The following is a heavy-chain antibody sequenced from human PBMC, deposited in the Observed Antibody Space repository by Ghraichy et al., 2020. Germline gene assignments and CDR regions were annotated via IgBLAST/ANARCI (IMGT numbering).Heavy chain of an antibody. Sequence: GESLNISCRASGFSLSNVYMNWVRQAAGQGPEWVGRIASKTDGGTTYYAAPMKDRFTISSDDSHNRLFLQINSLHIEDTAFYYCARGRYAPWGQGTMVTVSS. CDR2: IASKTDGGTT. D-gene: IGHD2-2*01. V-gene: IGHV3-15*04. J-gene: IGHJ3*01. CDR1: GFSLSNVY. CDR3: ARGRYAP.